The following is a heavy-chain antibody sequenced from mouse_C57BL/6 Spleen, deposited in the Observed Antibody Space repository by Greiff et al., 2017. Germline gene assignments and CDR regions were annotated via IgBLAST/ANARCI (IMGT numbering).Heavy chain of an antibody. J-gene: IGHJ3*01. CDR2: IYPGSGST. CDR1: GYTFTSYW. D-gene: IGHD2-5*01. V-gene: IGHV1-55*01. Sequence: VQLQQPGAELVKPGASVKMSCKASGYTFTSYWITWVKQRPGQGLEWIGDIYPGSGSTNYNEKFKSKATLTVDTSSSTAYMQLSSLPSEDSAVYYCARGGYSNYRWFAYWGQGTLVTVAA. CDR3: ARGGYSNYRWFAY.